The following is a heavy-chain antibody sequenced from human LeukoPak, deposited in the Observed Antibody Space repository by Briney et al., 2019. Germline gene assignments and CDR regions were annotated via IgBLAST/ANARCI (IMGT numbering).Heavy chain of an antibody. J-gene: IGHJ6*02. D-gene: IGHD3-16*01. Sequence: QSGGSLRLSCAASGFTFSSNWMHWVRHVPGKGLVWVSRINSDGSSTNYADSVKGRFTISRDNAKKTLYLQMNSLRAEDTAVYYCASPSSLGRNDMDVWGQGTTVTVSS. V-gene: IGHV3-74*01. CDR1: GFTFSSNW. CDR3: ASPSSLGRNDMDV. CDR2: INSDGSST.